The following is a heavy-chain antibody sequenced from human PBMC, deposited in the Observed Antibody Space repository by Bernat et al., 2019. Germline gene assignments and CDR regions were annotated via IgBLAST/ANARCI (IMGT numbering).Heavy chain of an antibody. CDR2: ICSGGST. Sequence: EVQLVETGGGLIQPGGSLRLSCAASGFTVSSNYMSWVRQAPGKGLEWVSVICSGGSTYYADSVHGRFTISRENSTNTLYLQLNSLRAEDTAVYYCARLDVATTDGFDFWGQGTLVTVS. D-gene: IGHD5-24*01. CDR1: GFTVSSNY. CDR3: ARLDVATTDGFDF. J-gene: IGHJ3*01. V-gene: IGHV3-53*02.